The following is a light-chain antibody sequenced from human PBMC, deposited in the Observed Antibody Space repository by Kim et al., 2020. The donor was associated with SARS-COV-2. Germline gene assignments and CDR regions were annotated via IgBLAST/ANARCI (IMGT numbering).Light chain of an antibody. CDR1: SGSIASNY. CDR3: QSYDSTTVI. CDR2: EDY. Sequence: TITPPSPRSSGSIASNYVQWFQPRPGSAPTTVIYEDYHRPSGVPDRFSGSIDSSSNSASLTISGLKTEDEADYYCQSYDSTTVIFGGGTQLTVL. J-gene: IGLJ2*01. V-gene: IGLV6-57*03.